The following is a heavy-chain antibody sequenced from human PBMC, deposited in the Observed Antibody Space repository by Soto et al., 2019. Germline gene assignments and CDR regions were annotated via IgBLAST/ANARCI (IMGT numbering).Heavy chain of an antibody. CDR2: IYNSGST. CDR3: ARSKSIAARPFYFAY. CDR1: GGSISSSSYY. Sequence: QLQLQESGPGLVKPSETLSLTCTVSGGSISSSSYYWGWIRQPPGKGLEWIGSIYNSGSTYSNPSLNSPITITVVTAKNQFSLTLSSLTAADTAVYYCARSKSIAARPFYFAYWGQGTLVTVSS. V-gene: IGHV4-39*01. J-gene: IGHJ4*02. D-gene: IGHD6-6*01.